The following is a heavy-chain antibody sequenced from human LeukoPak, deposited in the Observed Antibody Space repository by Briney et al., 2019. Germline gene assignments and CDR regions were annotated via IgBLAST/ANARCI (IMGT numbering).Heavy chain of an antibody. V-gene: IGHV1-18*01. CDR2: ISAYNGNT. Sequence: EASVTVSFMASGYTFTSYGISWVRQAPGQRREWMGWISAYNGNTNYAQKLQGRVTMTTDTSTSTAYMELRSLRSDDTAVYYCARGGYYDSGGHSWFDPWGQGTLVTVSS. CDR1: GYTFTSYG. CDR3: ARGGYYDSGGHSWFDP. J-gene: IGHJ5*02. D-gene: IGHD3-22*01.